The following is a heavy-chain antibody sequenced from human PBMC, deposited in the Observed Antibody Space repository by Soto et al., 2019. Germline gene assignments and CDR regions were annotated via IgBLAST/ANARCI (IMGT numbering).Heavy chain of an antibody. CDR2: LSDSGGSI. CDR3: ASEWKHDGLDY. CDR1: GFTFSSHA. D-gene: IGHD5-18*01. V-gene: IGHV3-23*01. J-gene: IGHJ4*02. Sequence: GGSLRLSCTASGFTFSSHAMTWVRQAPGKGLEWVSGLSDSGGSIYYADSVKGRFAISRDNSKSTLYLQMNSLRTEDTAVYYCASEWKHDGLDYWGQGTLVTVSS.